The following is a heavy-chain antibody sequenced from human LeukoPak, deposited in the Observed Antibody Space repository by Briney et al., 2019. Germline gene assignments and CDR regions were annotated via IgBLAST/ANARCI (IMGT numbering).Heavy chain of an antibody. V-gene: IGHV3-21*01. D-gene: IGHD3-9*01. CDR1: GFTFSNAW. J-gene: IGHJ4*02. CDR3: ASEAGFDWN. CDR2: ITGSSSYI. Sequence: GGSLRLSCAASGFTFSNAWMSWVRQAPGKGLEWVSSITGSSSYIYYADSLKGRFTISRDNAKNSLYLQMNSLRAEDTAVYYCASEAGFDWNWGQGTLVTVSS.